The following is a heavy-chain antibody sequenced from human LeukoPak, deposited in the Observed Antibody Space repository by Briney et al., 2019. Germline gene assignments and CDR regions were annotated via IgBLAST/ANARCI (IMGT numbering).Heavy chain of an antibody. J-gene: IGHJ4*02. Sequence: GESLKISCKGSGYSFTSYWIGWVRQMPGKGLEWMGIIYPGDSDTRYSPSFQGQVTISADKSISTAYLQWGSLKASDTAMYYCARRLNYYDSSGYTTIVDYWGQGTLVTVSS. CDR3: ARRLNYYDSSGYTTIVDY. D-gene: IGHD3-22*01. CDR1: GYSFTSYW. CDR2: IYPGDSDT. V-gene: IGHV5-51*01.